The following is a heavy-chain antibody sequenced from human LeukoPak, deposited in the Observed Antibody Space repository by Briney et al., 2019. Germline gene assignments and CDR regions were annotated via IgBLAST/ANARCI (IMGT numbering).Heavy chain of an antibody. CDR1: GGSISSSSYY. Sequence: PSETLSLTCTVSGGSISSSSYYWGWIRQPPGKGLEWIGRIYTSGSTNYNPSLKSRVTMSVDTSKNQFSLKLSSVTAADTAVYYCARERGGWYEDYWGQGTLVTVSS. V-gene: IGHV4-39*07. CDR2: IYTSGST. J-gene: IGHJ4*02. D-gene: IGHD6-19*01. CDR3: ARERGGWYEDY.